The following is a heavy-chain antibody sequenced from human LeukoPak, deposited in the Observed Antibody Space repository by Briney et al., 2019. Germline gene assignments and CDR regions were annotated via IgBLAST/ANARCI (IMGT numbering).Heavy chain of an antibody. D-gene: IGHD3-22*01. Sequence: PSETLSLTCTVSGGSISLSYYWGWVRQPPGKGLEWIGSIYHSGSTYYNPSLKSRVTISLDTSKNQFSLKLRSVTAADTAVYYCASLTPAINYFDTSGYYPEYWGQGTLVTVPS. J-gene: IGHJ4*02. CDR2: IYHSGST. V-gene: IGHV4-39*07. CDR3: ASLTPAINYFDTSGYYPEY. CDR1: GGSISLSYY.